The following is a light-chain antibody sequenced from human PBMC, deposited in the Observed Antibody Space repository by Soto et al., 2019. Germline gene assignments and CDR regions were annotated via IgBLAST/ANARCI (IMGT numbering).Light chain of an antibody. CDR2: SAS. Sequence: DRQMSKSTASLSFSVVHRVTITCRASQSINNYLNWYLQRPGQAPELLIRSASTLQRGVPSRFSGSGSRTEFTLTIADLQPDDFGTYYCQQSYTTPLTFGGGTKVDIK. J-gene: IGKJ4*01. CDR3: QQSYTTPLT. V-gene: IGKV1-39*01. CDR1: QSINNY.